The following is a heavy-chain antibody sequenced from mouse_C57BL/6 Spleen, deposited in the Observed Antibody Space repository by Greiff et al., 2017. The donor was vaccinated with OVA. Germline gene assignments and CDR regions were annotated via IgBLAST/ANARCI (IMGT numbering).Heavy chain of an antibody. CDR2: IDPNSGGT. Sequence: QVQLQQPGAELVKPGASVKLSCKASGYTFTSYWMHWVKQRPGRGLEWIGRIDPNSGGTKYNEKFKSKATLTVDKPSSTAYMQLSSLTSEDSAVYYCARGAYYDYGEGYYAMDYWGQGTSVTVSS. D-gene: IGHD2-4*01. CDR1: GYTFTSYW. J-gene: IGHJ4*01. CDR3: ARGAYYDYGEGYYAMDY. V-gene: IGHV1-72*01.